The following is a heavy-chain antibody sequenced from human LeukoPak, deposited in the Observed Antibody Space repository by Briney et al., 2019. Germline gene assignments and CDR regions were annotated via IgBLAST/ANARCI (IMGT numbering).Heavy chain of an antibody. J-gene: IGHJ5*02. Sequence: GASVKVSCKASVGTFSSYAISWVRQAPGQGLEWMGGIIPIFGTANYAQKFQGRVTITADESTSTDYMELSSLRSEDTAVYYCARDLNPTYYYGPDNWFDPWGQGTLVTVSS. CDR2: IIPIFGTA. V-gene: IGHV1-69*13. D-gene: IGHD3-10*01. CDR3: ARDLNPTYYYGPDNWFDP. CDR1: VGTFSSYA.